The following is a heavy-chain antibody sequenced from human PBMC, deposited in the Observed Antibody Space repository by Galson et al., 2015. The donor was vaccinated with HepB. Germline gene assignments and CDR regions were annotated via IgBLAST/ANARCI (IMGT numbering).Heavy chain of an antibody. CDR1: GGTFSSYA. V-gene: IGHV1-69*13. CDR2: IIPIFGTA. CDR3: ARKSTYYYDSSGYYYYYYGMDV. D-gene: IGHD3-22*01. Sequence: SVKVSCKASGGTFSSYAISWVRQAPGQGLEWMGGIIPIFGTANYAQKFQGRVTITADESTSTAYMELSSLRSEDTAVYYCARKSTYYYDSSGYYYYYYGMDVWGQGTTVTVSS. J-gene: IGHJ6*02.